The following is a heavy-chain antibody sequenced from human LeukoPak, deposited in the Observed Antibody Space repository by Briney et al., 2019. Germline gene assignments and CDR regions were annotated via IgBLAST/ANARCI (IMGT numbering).Heavy chain of an antibody. V-gene: IGHV4-31*03. CDR3: ARDNKDIVVVPAEIGAFDI. CDR2: IYYSGST. J-gene: IGHJ3*02. Sequence: SQTLSLTCTVSGGSISSGGYYWSWIRHPPGKGLEWLGYIYYSGSTYYNPSLKSRVTISVDTSKNQFSLKLSSVTAADTAVYYCARDNKDIVVVPAEIGAFDIWGQGTMVTVSS. D-gene: IGHD2-2*01. CDR1: GGSISSGGYY.